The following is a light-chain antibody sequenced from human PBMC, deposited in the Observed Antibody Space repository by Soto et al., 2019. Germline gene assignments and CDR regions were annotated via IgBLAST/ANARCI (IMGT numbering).Light chain of an antibody. CDR2: GPS. J-gene: IGKJ5*01. CDR3: QQRSNWPLT. Sequence: EIVVTQSPATLSVSPGERATLSCRASQRVSTNVAWYQQKPGQAPRLLIYGPSTRASGIPARFSGSGSGREFTLTISRLEPEDFAVYYCQQRSNWPLTFGQGTRLEI. CDR1: QRVSTN. V-gene: IGKV3-15*01.